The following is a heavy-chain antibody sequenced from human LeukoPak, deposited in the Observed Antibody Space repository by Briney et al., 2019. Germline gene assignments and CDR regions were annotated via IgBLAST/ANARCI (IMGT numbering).Heavy chain of an antibody. CDR3: AKDSSSWFEYFQH. V-gene: IGHV3-30*18. Sequence: GGSLRLSCAASGFTFSSYGMHWARQAPGKGLEWVAVISYDGSNKYYADSVKGRFTISRDNSKNTLYLQMNSLRAEDTAVYYCAKDSSSWFEYFQHWGQGTLVTVSS. CDR1: GFTFSSYG. D-gene: IGHD6-13*01. CDR2: ISYDGSNK. J-gene: IGHJ1*01.